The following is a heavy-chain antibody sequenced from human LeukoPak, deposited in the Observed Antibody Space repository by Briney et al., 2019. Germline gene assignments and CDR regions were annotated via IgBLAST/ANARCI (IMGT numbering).Heavy chain of an antibody. CDR1: GGSISSYY. D-gene: IGHD1-26*01. CDR2: INHSGST. CDR3: ARARIVGATTPLNY. Sequence: PSETLSLTCTVSGGSISSYYWSWIRQPPGKGLEWIGEINHSGSTNYNPSLKSRVTISVDTSKNQFSLKLSSVTAADTAVYYCARARIVGATTPLNYWGQGTLVTVSS. V-gene: IGHV4-34*01. J-gene: IGHJ4*02.